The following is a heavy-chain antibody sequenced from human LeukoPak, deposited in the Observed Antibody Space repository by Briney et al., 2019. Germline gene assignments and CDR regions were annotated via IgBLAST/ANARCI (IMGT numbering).Heavy chain of an antibody. CDR3: ARQGGNFDY. CDR1: GGSISSSSYY. D-gene: IGHD2-15*01. Sequence: SETLSLTCTVSGGSISSSSYYWGWIRQPPGKGLEWIGSIYYSGSTYYNPSLKSRVTISVDTSKNQFSLKLSSVTAADMAVYYCARQGGNFDYWGQGTLVTVSS. CDR2: IYYSGST. V-gene: IGHV4-39*01. J-gene: IGHJ4*02.